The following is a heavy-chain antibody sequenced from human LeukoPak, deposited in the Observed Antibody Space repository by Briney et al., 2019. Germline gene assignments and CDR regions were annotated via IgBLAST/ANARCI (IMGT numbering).Heavy chain of an antibody. CDR1: GFTFSRYG. CDR2: ISGRGGST. V-gene: IGHV3-23*01. D-gene: IGHD3-22*01. Sequence: GGTLRLSCAASGFTFSRYGMSWVRQAPGKGLEWVSAISGRGGSTYYADSVKGRFTISRDNSKNTQNLQMNSLRAEDTAVYYCAKERGDNGGYEPFDYWGQGTLVTVSS. CDR3: AKERGDNGGYEPFDY. J-gene: IGHJ4*02.